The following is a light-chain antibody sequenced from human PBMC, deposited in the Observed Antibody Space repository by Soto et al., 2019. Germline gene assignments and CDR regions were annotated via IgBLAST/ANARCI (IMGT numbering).Light chain of an antibody. CDR1: QSVSTY. J-gene: IGKJ5*01. Sequence: EIVLTQSPATLSFSPGERATLSCRASQSVSTYLAWYQQRRGQAPRVLIYDASNRATGIPARFSGSGSGADFTLTISSLEPEDFAVYYCQQRGSWPPTFGQGTRLEIK. CDR2: DAS. V-gene: IGKV3-11*01. CDR3: QQRGSWPPT.